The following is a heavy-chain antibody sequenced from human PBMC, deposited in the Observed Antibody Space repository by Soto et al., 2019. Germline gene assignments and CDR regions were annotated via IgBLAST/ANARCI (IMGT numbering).Heavy chain of an antibody. D-gene: IGHD1-26*01. CDR2: INQDGSEK. Sequence: GGSLRLSCAASGFTFSSYWMSWVRQAPGKGLEWVARINQDGSEKYYVDSVKGRFTISRDNAKNSLYLQMNSLRAGDTAVYYCARDYPGGSYYDYWGQGTLVTVSS. CDR1: GFTFSSYW. V-gene: IGHV3-7*03. J-gene: IGHJ4*02. CDR3: ARDYPGGSYYDY.